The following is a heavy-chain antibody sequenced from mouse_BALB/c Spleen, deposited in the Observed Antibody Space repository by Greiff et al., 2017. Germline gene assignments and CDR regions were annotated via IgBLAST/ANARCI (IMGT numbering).Heavy chain of an antibody. CDR3: ARGGRLQAMDY. J-gene: IGHJ4*01. Sequence: VQLQQSGAELVRPGTSVKVSCKASGYAFTNYLIEWVKQRPGQGLEWIGVINPGSGGTNYNEKFKGKATLTADKSSSTAYMQLSSLTSDDSAVYFCARGGRLQAMDYWGQGTSVTVSS. D-gene: IGHD6-1*01. CDR1: GYAFTNYL. CDR2: INPGSGGT. V-gene: IGHV1-54*01.